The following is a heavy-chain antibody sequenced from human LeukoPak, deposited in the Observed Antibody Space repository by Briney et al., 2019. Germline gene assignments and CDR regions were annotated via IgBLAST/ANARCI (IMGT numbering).Heavy chain of an antibody. Sequence: ASVKVSCKASGYTFTSYYMHWVRQAPGQGLEWMGIINPSGGCTSYAQKFQGRVTMTRDTSTSTVYMELSSLRSEDTAVYYCARTYYYGSGSYAYAAFDYWGQGTLVTVSS. CDR1: GYTFTSYY. CDR2: INPSGGCT. D-gene: IGHD3-10*01. CDR3: ARTYYYGSGSYAYAAFDY. V-gene: IGHV1-46*01. J-gene: IGHJ4*02.